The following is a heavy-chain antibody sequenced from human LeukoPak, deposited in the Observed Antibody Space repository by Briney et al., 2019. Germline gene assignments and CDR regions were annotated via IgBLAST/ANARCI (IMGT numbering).Heavy chain of an antibody. V-gene: IGHV3-33*08. D-gene: IGHD2-15*01. CDR3: VRYCNGGSCYRAAFDV. J-gene: IGHJ3*01. Sequence: GGSLRLSCAGSGFTFSSYTMSWVRQAPGKGLEWVALIWYDGGKKYYTDSVRGRFTISRDNSKNTLYLQMNSLRAEDTAVYYCVRYCNGGSCYRAAFDVWGPGTMVTVSS. CDR1: GFTFSSYT. CDR2: IWYDGGKK.